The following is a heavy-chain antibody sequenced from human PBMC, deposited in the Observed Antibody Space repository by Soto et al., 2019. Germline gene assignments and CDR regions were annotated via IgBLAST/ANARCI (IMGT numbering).Heavy chain of an antibody. D-gene: IGHD6-6*01. CDR3: ARGEGIAARPDY. CDR1: GGSISSYD. J-gene: IGHJ4*02. CDR2: IYYSGST. Sequence: XATLSLTCTVSGGSISSYDGSWIRQPPGKGLEWIGYIYYSGSTNYNPSLKSRVTISVDTSKNQFSLKLSSVTAADTAVYYCARGEGIAARPDYWGQGTLVTVSS. V-gene: IGHV4-59*01.